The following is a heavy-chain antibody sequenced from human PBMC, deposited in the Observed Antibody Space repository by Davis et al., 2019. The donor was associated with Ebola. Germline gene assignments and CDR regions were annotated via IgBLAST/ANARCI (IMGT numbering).Heavy chain of an antibody. CDR2: ISSSSSYI. J-gene: IGHJ6*02. CDR3: ARGIYDFWSGYSGFDYYGMDV. V-gene: IGHV3-21*01. D-gene: IGHD3-3*01. CDR1: GFTFSSYS. Sequence: GESLKISCAASGFTFSSYSMNWVRQAPGKGLEWVSSISSSSSYIYYADSVKGRFTISRDNSKNTLYLQMGSLRAEDMAVYYCARGIYDFWSGYSGFDYYGMDVWGQGTTVTVSS.